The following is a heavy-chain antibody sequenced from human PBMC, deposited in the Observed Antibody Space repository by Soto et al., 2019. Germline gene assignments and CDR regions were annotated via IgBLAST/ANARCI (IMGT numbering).Heavy chain of an antibody. CDR1: GFTFSSYG. CDR2: IWYDGSNK. CDR3: ARGTGGGNPDY. Sequence: QVQLVESGGGVVQPGRSLRLSCAASGFTFSSYGMHWVRQAPGKGLEWVAVIWYDGSNKYYADSVKGRFTISRDNSKNTLYLQMNSLRAEDTAVYYCARGTGGGNPDYWGQGTLVTVSS. V-gene: IGHV3-33*01. J-gene: IGHJ4*02. D-gene: IGHD2-15*01.